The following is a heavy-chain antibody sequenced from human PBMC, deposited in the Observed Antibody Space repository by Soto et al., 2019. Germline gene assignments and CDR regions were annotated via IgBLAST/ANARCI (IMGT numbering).Heavy chain of an antibody. CDR2: IKQDGSEK. V-gene: IGHV3-7*01. D-gene: IGHD1-1*01. Sequence: GGSLRLSCAASGFTFSSYWMSWVRQAPGKGLEWVANIKQDGSEKYYVDSVKGRFTISRDNAKNSLYLQMNSLRAEDTAVYYCARDNPPILYWNDWYFDLWGRGTLVTVSS. J-gene: IGHJ2*01. CDR3: ARDNPPILYWNDWYFDL. CDR1: GFTFSSYW.